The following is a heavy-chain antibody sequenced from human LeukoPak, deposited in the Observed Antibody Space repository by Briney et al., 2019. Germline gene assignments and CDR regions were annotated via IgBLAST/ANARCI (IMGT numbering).Heavy chain of an antibody. Sequence: PSETLSLTCTVSGGSISSYYWSWIRQPPGKGLEWIGYIYYSGSTNYNPSLKSRVTISVDTSKNQFSLKLSSVTAADTAVYYCARPHTTGTTGGFDYWGQGTLVTVSS. CDR3: ARPHTTGTTGGFDY. V-gene: IGHV4-59*01. J-gene: IGHJ4*02. D-gene: IGHD1-1*01. CDR2: IYYSGST. CDR1: GGSISSYY.